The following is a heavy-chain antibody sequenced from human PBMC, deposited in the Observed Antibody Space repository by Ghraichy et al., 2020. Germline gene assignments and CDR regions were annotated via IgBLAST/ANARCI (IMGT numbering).Heavy chain of an antibody. J-gene: IGHJ3*02. CDR3: AKAVVGGDAFDI. D-gene: IGHD1-26*01. CDR1: GFTFSSYA. Sequence: GESLNISCAASGFTFSSYAMSWVRQAPGKGLEWVSAISGSGGSTYYADSVKGRFTISRDNSKNTLYLQMNSLRVEDTAVYYCAKAVVGGDAFDIWGQGTMVTVSS. CDR2: ISGSGGST. V-gene: IGHV3-23*01.